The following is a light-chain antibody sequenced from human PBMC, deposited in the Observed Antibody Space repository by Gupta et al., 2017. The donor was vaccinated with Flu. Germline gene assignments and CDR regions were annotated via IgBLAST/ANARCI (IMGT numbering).Light chain of an antibody. CDR2: GAS. J-gene: IGKJ4*02. Sequence: GERATLSCRANQSVDGKLAWYQQRRGQAPRLLIFGASARATGVPDRFSGSGSGTEFTLTNSSLQSEDFAVYHCQQYKTWPLTFGGGT. V-gene: IGKV3-15*01. CDR1: QSVDGK. CDR3: QQYKTWPLT.